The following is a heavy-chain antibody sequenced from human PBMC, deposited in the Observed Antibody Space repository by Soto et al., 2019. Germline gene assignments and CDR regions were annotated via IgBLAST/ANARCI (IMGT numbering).Heavy chain of an antibody. J-gene: IGHJ4*02. V-gene: IGHV1-69*02. CDR2: IIPILGIA. Sequence: ASVKVSCKASGGTFSSYTISWVRQAPGQGLGWMGRIIPILGIANYAQKFQGRVTITADKSTSTAYMELSSLRSEDTAVYYCARAHPDDYGDYRVDYWGQGTLVTVSS. CDR3: ARAHPDDYGDYRVDY. D-gene: IGHD4-17*01. CDR1: GGTFSSYT.